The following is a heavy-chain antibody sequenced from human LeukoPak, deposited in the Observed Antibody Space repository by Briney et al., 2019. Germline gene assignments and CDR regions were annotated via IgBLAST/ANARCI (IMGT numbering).Heavy chain of an antibody. CDR1: GDSVSSNSAA. V-gene: IGHV6-1*01. Sequence: SQTLSLTCAISGDSVSSNSAAWNWIRQSPSRGLEWLGRTYYRSKWYHDYSVSVKGRISINPDTSKNQFSLQLNSVTPEDTAVYYCARGIFAGGVGAGVEFDYWGQGTLVTASS. CDR2: TYYRSKWYH. D-gene: IGHD2-21*01. J-gene: IGHJ4*02. CDR3: ARGIFAGGVGAGVEFDY.